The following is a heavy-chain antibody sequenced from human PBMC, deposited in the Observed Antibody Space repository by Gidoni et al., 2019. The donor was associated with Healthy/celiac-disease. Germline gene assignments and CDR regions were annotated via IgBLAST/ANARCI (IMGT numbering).Heavy chain of an antibody. CDR1: GFPSSSYE. D-gene: IGHD1-26*01. Sequence: EVQLVESGGGLVQPGGSLRLSCAASGFPSSSYELNWFREAPWKGLEWVSYISSSGRTRYYADSVKGRFTISRDNAKNSLYLQMSSLRAEDTAVYYCARGAYSGSYYVFDYWGQGTLVTVS. CDR3: ARGAYSGSYYVFDY. V-gene: IGHV3-48*03. J-gene: IGHJ4*02. CDR2: ISSSGRTR.